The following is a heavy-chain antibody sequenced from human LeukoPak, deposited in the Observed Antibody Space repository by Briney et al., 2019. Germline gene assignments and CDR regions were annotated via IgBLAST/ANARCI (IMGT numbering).Heavy chain of an antibody. CDR1: GFTFSSNW. CDR3: ARDSSYSNYVDY. CDR2: INTDGTRT. J-gene: IGHJ4*02. V-gene: IGHV3-74*01. Sequence: PGGSLILSCTTSGFTFSSNWMHWVRQAPGKGLVWVSHINTDGTRTTYAGSVKGRFTISRDNAKNTLYLQMNSLRAEDTAVYYCARDSSYSNYVDYWGQGTLVTVSS. D-gene: IGHD4-11*01.